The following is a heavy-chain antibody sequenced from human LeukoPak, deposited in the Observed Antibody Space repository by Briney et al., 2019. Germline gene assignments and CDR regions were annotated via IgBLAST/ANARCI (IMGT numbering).Heavy chain of an antibody. CDR3: ARAPLGYLMGV. V-gene: IGHV4-34*01. CDR1: GGSFSGYY. CDR2: INHSGST. Sequence: PSETLSLTCAVYGGSFSGYYWSWIRQPPGKGLEWIGEINHSGSTNYNPSLKSRVTISVDTSKNQFSLKLSSVTAADTAVYYCARAPLGYLMGVWGKGTTVTVSS. J-gene: IGHJ6*04. D-gene: IGHD6-13*01.